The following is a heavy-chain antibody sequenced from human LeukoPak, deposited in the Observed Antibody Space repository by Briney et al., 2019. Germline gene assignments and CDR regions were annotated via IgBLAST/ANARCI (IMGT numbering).Heavy chain of an antibody. CDR2: IWYNGNDK. CDR1: GFTFSIYG. D-gene: IGHD2-21*02. V-gene: IGHV3-33*08. J-gene: IGHJ3*02. Sequence: PGGSLRLSCAASGFTFSIYGMNWVRQAPGKGLEWVAVIWYNGNDKYYADSVKGRFTISRDNSKNTLYLQMNSLRAEDTAVYYCARDRSAYCGGDCYASAYNIWGQGTVVTVS. CDR3: ARDRSAYCGGDCYASAYNI.